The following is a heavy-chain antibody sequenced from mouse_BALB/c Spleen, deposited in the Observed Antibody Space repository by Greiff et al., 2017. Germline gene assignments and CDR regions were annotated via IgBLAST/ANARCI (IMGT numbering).Heavy chain of an antibody. V-gene: IGHV5-6*01. D-gene: IGHD4-1*01. CDR3: ARRTGTGGYWYFDV. CDR2: ISSGGSYT. J-gene: IGHJ1*01. CDR1: GFTFSSYG. Sequence: EVHLVESGGDLVKPGGSLKLSCAASGFTFSSYGMSWVRQTPDKRLEWVATISSGGSYTYYPDSVKGRFTISRDNAKNTLYLQMSSLKSEDTAMYYCARRTGTGGYWYFDVWGAGTTVTVSS.